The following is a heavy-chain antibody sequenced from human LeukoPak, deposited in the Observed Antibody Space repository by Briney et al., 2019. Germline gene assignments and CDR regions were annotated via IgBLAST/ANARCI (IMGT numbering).Heavy chain of an antibody. J-gene: IGHJ4*02. D-gene: IGHD6-13*01. V-gene: IGHV3-23*01. CDR3: ARTRIAAAGMGRYCFDY. Sequence: GGSLRLSCAASGFTFSSYAMSWVRQAPGKGLEWVSAISGSGGSTYYADSVKGRFTISRDNSKNTLYLQMNSLRAEDTAVYYCARTRIAAAGMGRYCFDYWGQGTLVIVSS. CDR2: ISGSGGST. CDR1: GFTFSSYA.